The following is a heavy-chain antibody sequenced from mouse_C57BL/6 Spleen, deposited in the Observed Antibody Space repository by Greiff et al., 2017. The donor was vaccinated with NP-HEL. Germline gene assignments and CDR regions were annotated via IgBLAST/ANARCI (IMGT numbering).Heavy chain of an antibody. CDR3: ARSGLGHYFDY. CDR1: GYTFTSYG. D-gene: IGHD2-13*01. J-gene: IGHJ2*01. Sequence: VQLQESGAELARPGASVKLSCKASGYTFTSYGISWVKQRTGQGLEWIGEIYPRSGNTYYNEKFKGKATLTADKSSSTAYMELRSLTSEDSAVYFCARSGLGHYFDYWGQGTTLTVSS. V-gene: IGHV1-81*01. CDR2: IYPRSGNT.